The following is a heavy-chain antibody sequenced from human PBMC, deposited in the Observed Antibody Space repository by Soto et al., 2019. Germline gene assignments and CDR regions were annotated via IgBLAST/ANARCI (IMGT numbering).Heavy chain of an antibody. D-gene: IGHD6-19*01. J-gene: IGHJ3*02. CDR2: IYHSGST. CDR3: ARVGYSSGCRYAFDI. Sequence: PSETLSLTCAVSGYSISSGYYWGWIRQPPGKGLEWIGSIYHSGSTYYNPSLKSRVTISVDTSKNQFSLKLSSVTAADTAVYYCARVGYSSGCRYAFDIWGQGTMVTVSS. CDR1: GYSISSGYY. V-gene: IGHV4-38-2*01.